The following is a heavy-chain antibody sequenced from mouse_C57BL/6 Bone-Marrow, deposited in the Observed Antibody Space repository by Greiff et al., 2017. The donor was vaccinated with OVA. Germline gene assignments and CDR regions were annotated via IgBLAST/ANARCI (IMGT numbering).Heavy chain of an antibody. CDR1: GFSLSPFGMG. J-gene: IGHJ2*01. CDR2: IWWEDDK. CDR3: ARIVPPSYDYDY. Sequence: QVTLKVSGPGKLQPSQTPSRTGSFSGFSLSPFGMGVGGIRQPSGKGLEWLATIWWEDDKYSNPALKSRLTISNDTSKNQVFLKIANVDTADTATYYCARIVPPSYDYDYWGQGTTLTVSS. V-gene: IGHV8-8*01. D-gene: IGHD2-4*01.